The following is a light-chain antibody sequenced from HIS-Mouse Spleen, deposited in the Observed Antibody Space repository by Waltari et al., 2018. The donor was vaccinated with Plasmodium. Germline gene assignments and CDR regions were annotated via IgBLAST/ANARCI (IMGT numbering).Light chain of an antibody. V-gene: IGLV3-10*01. CDR2: EDS. J-gene: IGLJ3*02. Sequence: SYELTQPPSVSVSPGQTARITCSGDALPKKYAYWYQQKSDQAPVLVIYEDSKRPSGIPERFSGSSSGTMATLTISGAQLEDEADYYCYATDSSGNHRVFGGGTKLTVL. CDR1: ALPKKY. CDR3: YATDSSGNHRV.